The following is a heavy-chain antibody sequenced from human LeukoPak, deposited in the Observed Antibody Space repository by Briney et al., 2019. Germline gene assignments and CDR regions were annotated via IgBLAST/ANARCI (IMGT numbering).Heavy chain of an antibody. CDR3: ARSPGVWFEGY. CDR1: DFTVSTNY. D-gene: IGHD3-10*01. J-gene: IGHJ4*02. V-gene: IGHV3-53*01. Sequence: GGSLRLSCAASDFTVSTNYMSWVRQAPGKGLQWVSVIYSDDSTYYADSVKGRFTISRDNSKNTLYLQMNSLRAEDTAVYYCARSPGVWFEGYWGQGTLATVSS. CDR2: IYSDDST.